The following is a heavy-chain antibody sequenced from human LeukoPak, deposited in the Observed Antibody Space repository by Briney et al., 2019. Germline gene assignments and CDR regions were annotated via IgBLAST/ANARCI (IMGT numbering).Heavy chain of an antibody. CDR1: GGTFSSYA. V-gene: IGHV1-69*13. J-gene: IGHJ6*03. CDR2: IIPIFGTA. Sequence: SVKVSCKASGGTFSSYAISWVRQAPGQGLEWMGGIIPIFGTANYAQKFQGRVTITSDESTSTAYMELSSLRSEDTAVYYCARVPPPYYYYYYMDVWGKGTTVTVSS. CDR3: ARVPPPYYYYYYMDV.